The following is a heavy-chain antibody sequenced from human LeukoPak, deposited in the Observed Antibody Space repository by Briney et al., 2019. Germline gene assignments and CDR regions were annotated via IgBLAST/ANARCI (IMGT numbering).Heavy chain of an antibody. D-gene: IGHD3-3*01. J-gene: IGHJ6*04. V-gene: IGHV3-21*01. CDR3: AREKGLRFLEWTPDV. Sequence: PGGSLRLSCAASGFTFSSYSMNWVRQAPGKGLEWVSSISSGSSYIYYADSVKGRFTISRDNAKNSLYLQMNSLRAEDTAVYYCAREKGLRFLEWTPDVWGKGTTVTVSS. CDR1: GFTFSSYS. CDR2: ISSGSSYI.